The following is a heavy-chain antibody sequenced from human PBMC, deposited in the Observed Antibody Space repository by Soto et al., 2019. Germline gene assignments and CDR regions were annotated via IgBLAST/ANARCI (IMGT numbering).Heavy chain of an antibody. CDR2: ILYDGSNK. CDR3: ARDVDTAYNWFDP. D-gene: IGHD5-18*01. CDR1: GFTFSRYA. V-gene: IGHV3-30-3*01. J-gene: IGHJ5*02. Sequence: QVQVVESGGGVVQPGRSLRLSCAASGFTFSRYAMHWVRQAPGKGLEWVSLILYDGSNKYYADSVKGRFTISRDNSKNTLYLHMNTLSAEDTAVYYCARDVDTAYNWFDPWGQGTLVTVSS.